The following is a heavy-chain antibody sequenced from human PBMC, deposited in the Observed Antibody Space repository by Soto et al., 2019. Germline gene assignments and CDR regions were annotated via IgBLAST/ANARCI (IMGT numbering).Heavy chain of an antibody. Sequence: SVKLSCKASGGSFSTYTITLVRQAPGQGLEWMGRIIPIIGIINYAQKFQGRVTISADKFTGTAYMELTGLRSDDTAVYYCAGDPDSHYNDSHASSYPWGQGTLVTVSS. D-gene: IGHD4-4*01. CDR1: GGSFSTYT. J-gene: IGHJ5*02. CDR3: AGDPDSHYNDSHASSYP. V-gene: IGHV1-69*04. CDR2: IIPIIGII.